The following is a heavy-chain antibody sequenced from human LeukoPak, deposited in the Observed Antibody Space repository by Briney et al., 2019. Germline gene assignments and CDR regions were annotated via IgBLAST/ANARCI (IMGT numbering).Heavy chain of an antibody. J-gene: IGHJ3*02. CDR2: IYSGGST. CDR1: GFTVSSNY. CDR3: ARGGSYLSAFDI. Sequence: GGSLRLSCAASGFTVSSNYMSWVRPAPGKGLEWVSIIYSGGSTFCADSVKGRFTISRDNSKNTLYLQMNSLRAEDTAVYYCARGGSYLSAFDIWGQGTMVTVSS. V-gene: IGHV3-53*01. D-gene: IGHD1-26*01.